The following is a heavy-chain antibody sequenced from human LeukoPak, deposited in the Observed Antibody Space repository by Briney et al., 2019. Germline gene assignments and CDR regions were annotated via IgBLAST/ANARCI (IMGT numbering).Heavy chain of an antibody. CDR1: GFTFSTYG. Sequence: GGSLRLSCAASGFTFSTYGMNWVRQATGKGLEWVSAISGRDGNTYYADSVKGRFTISRDNSKSTLYLQMNSLRAEDTAVYYCAKDREQWLVWGVYFDYWGQGTLVTVSS. V-gene: IGHV3-23*01. CDR3: AKDREQWLVWGVYFDY. CDR2: ISGRDGNT. J-gene: IGHJ4*02. D-gene: IGHD6-19*01.